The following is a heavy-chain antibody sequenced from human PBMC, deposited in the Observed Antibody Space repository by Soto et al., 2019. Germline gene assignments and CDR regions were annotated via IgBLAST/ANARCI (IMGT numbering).Heavy chain of an antibody. Sequence: PSETLSLTCTVSGGSISSSSYYWGWIRQPPGKGLEWIGSIYYSGSTYYNPSLKSRVTISVDTSKNQFSLKLSSVTAADTAVYYCASLERGVTEYYYGMDVWGQGTTVTVS. V-gene: IGHV4-39*01. CDR2: IYYSGST. D-gene: IGHD3-10*01. CDR3: ASLERGVTEYYYGMDV. CDR1: GGSISSSSYY. J-gene: IGHJ6*02.